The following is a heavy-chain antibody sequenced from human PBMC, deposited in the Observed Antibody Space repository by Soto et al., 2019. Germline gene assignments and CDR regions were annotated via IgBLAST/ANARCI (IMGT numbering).Heavy chain of an antibody. CDR3: ARGDSTDCSNGVCSCFYNQDMDV. D-gene: IGHD2-8*01. CDR2: INPKSGGT. V-gene: IGHV1-2*04. J-gene: IGHJ6*02. CDR1: GYSFTDYH. Sequence: ASVKVSCKASGYSFTDYHIHWVRQAPGQGLEWLGRINPKSGGTSTAQKFQGWVTMTTDTSISTASMELTRLTSDDTAIYYCARGDSTDCSNGVCSCFYNQDMDVWG.